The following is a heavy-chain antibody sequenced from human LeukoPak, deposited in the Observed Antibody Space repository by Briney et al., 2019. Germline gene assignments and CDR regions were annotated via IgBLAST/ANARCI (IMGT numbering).Heavy chain of an antibody. CDR1: GGTFSSYA. J-gene: IGHJ5*02. Sequence: RASVKVSCKASGGTFSSYAISWVRQAPGQGLEWMGRIIPIFGTANYAQKFQGRVTITTDESTSTAYMELSSLRSEDTAVYYCARDMEMATTESWGQGTLVTVSP. D-gene: IGHD5-24*01. V-gene: IGHV1-69*05. CDR3: ARDMEMATTES. CDR2: IIPIFGTA.